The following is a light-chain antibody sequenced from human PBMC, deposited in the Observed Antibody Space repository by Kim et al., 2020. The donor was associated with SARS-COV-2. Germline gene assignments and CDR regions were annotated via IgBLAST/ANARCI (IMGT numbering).Light chain of an antibody. V-gene: IGLV3-19*01. CDR2: GKN. Sequence: SSELTQDPAVPVALGQTVRITCQGDSLRRYYATWYQQQPAQAPLLVIYGKNNRPSGIPDRFSGSSSGNTASLTITGTQAGDEADYYCNSRDSNDNVVFGG. J-gene: IGLJ2*01. CDR1: SLRRYY. CDR3: NSRDSNDNVV.